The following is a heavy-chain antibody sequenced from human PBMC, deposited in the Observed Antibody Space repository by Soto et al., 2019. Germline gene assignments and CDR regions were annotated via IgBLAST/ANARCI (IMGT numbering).Heavy chain of an antibody. J-gene: IGHJ4*02. V-gene: IGHV4-34*01. CDR3: ASSTRQHRAPHYFDY. CDR1: GGSFSGYY. D-gene: IGHD6-6*01. CDR2: INHSGST. Sequence: PSETLSLTCAVYGGSFSGYYWSWIRQPPGKGLEWIGEINHSGSTNYNPSLKSRVTISVDTSKNQFSLKLSSVTAADTAVYYCASSTRQHRAPHYFDYWGQGTLVTVSS.